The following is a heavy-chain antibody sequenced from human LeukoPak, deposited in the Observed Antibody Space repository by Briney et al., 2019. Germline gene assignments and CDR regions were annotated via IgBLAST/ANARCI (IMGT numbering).Heavy chain of an antibody. CDR1: GFTFSSYA. D-gene: IGHD3-22*01. V-gene: IGHV3-23*01. CDR3: AKMIRIHPLVYYYMDV. CDR2: ISGSGGST. Sequence: PGGSLRLSCAASGFTFSSYAMSWVRQAPGKGLEWVSAISGSGGSTYYADSVKGRFTISRDNSKNTLYLQMNSLRAEDTAVYYCAKMIRIHPLVYYYMDVWGKGTTVTASS. J-gene: IGHJ6*03.